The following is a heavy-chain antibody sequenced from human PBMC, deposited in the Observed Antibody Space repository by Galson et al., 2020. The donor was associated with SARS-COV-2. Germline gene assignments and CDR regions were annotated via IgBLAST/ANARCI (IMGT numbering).Heavy chain of an antibody. D-gene: IGHD5-18*01. CDR1: GDSMNKYY. CDR3: ARAAGYTYDFFYYGMDV. V-gene: IGHV4-4*07. Sequence: SETLSLTCTVSGDSMNKYYWHWIRQPAGKGLEWIGRMYTTGSAKYNPSLRSRATMSVDTSKGQFSLKLMSVTAADTAVYYCARAAGYTYDFFYYGMDVWGQGTTVTVSS. CDR2: MYTTGSA. J-gene: IGHJ6*02.